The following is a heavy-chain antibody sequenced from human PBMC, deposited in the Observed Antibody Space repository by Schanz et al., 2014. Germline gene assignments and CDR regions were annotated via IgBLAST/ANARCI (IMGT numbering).Heavy chain of an antibody. D-gene: IGHD3-10*01. CDR2: ISSSSSNI. V-gene: IGHV3-21*01. CDR1: GFTFSDHH. CDR3: ARDLPEYDTSGDY. Sequence: EVQVVESGGGLVQPGGSLRLSCAASGFTFSDHHMNWVRQAPGKGLEWVATISSSSSNIFYSDSVKGRFTISRDNAKSSLYLQMNSLRAEDTAVYYCARDLPEYDTSGDYWGQGTLVTVSS. J-gene: IGHJ4*02.